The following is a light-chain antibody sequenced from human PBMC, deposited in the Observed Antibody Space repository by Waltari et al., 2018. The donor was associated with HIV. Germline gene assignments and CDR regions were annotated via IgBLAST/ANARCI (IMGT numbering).Light chain of an antibody. CDR3: SSYTSTITVV. Sequence: QSALTQPASVSGSPGQSVTIPCTGTNTYLGAFNSVSWDQQHPGKAPKCIIFAVSNRPSGVSNRFSGSKSGNTASLTISGLQAEDDADYYCSSYTSTITVVFGAGTKVTVL. J-gene: IGLJ2*01. CDR1: NTYLGAFNS. CDR2: AVS. V-gene: IGLV2-14*03.